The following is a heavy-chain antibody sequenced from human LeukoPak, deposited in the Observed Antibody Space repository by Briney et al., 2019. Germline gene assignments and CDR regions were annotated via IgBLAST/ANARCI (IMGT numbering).Heavy chain of an antibody. D-gene: IGHD1-26*01. J-gene: IGHJ4*02. Sequence: ASVKVSCKASGYTFTSYGISWVRQAPGQGLEWMGIINPSGGSTSYAQKFQGRVTMTRDTSISTAYMELSRLRSDDTAVYYCARGVGGDLDYWGQGTLVTVSS. V-gene: IGHV1-46*01. CDR1: GYTFTSYG. CDR3: ARGVGGDLDY. CDR2: INPSGGST.